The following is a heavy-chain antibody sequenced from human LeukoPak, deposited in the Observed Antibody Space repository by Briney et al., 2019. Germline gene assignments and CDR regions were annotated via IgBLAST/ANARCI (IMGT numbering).Heavy chain of an antibody. D-gene: IGHD6-13*01. CDR3: ARDGGIAAAGPVDY. V-gene: IGHV4-59*01. J-gene: IGHJ4*02. Sequence: SETLSLTCTVSGGSISSYYWSWIRQPPGKGLEWIGYIYYSGSTNYNPSLKSRVTISVDTSKNQFSLKLISVTAADTAVYYCARDGGIAAAGPVDYWGQGTLVTVSS. CDR2: IYYSGST. CDR1: GGSISSYY.